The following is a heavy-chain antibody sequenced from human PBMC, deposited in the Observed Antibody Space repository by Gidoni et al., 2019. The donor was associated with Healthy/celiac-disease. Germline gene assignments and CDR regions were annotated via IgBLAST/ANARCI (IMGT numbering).Heavy chain of an antibody. J-gene: IGHJ4*02. Sequence: EVQLVESGGGLVKPGGSLRLSCAASGFPFSSYSMNWVRQAPGKGLEWVSSISSSSSYIYYADSVKGRFTISRDNAKNSLYLQMNSLRAEDTAVYYCARGPTGTTPYYFDYWGQGTLVTVSS. CDR2: ISSSSSYI. D-gene: IGHD1-7*01. CDR1: GFPFSSYS. V-gene: IGHV3-21*01. CDR3: ARGPTGTTPYYFDY.